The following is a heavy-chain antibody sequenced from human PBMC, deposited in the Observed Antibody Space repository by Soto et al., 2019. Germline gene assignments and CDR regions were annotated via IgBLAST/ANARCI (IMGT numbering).Heavy chain of an antibody. V-gene: IGHV1-18*01. CDR1: GYTFTNFG. J-gene: IGHJ4*02. CDR2: ISAYNGNT. D-gene: IGHD3-10*01. Sequence: QVQLVQSGAEVKKPGASVKVSCKTSGYTFTNFGLSWVRQAPGQGLEWMGWISAYNGNTNYAQNYQGRVTMTTDTXXXXXXXXXXSXXXXXXXVYYCARGGTPIDYWGQGTLVTVSS. CDR3: ARGGTPIDY.